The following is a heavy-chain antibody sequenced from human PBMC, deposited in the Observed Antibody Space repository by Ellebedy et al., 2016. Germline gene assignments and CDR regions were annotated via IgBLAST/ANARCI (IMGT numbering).Heavy chain of an antibody. CDR3: ARLRYFYGSGTYNYFGMDV. D-gene: IGHD3-10*01. V-gene: IGHV4-30-4*08. CDR1: GDSITTGNFF. CDR2: IYSSGTT. Sequence: SETLSLTXTVSGDSITTGNFFWSWIRQLPGAGLEWIGYIYSSGTTYYNPSLKSRVTTSIDMSTNQFSLKLTSVTAADTAIYYCARLRYFYGSGTYNYFGMDVWGQGTTVTVSS. J-gene: IGHJ6*02.